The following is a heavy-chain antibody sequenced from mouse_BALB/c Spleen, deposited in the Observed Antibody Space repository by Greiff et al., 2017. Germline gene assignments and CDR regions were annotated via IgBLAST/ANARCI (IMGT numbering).Heavy chain of an antibody. D-gene: IGHD1-2*01. V-gene: IGHV1S132*01. CDR2: IFPGTGTT. CDR3: ARKFITNWYFDV. J-gene: IGHJ1*01. Sequence: VQLQQSGAELVKPGASVKLSCKTSGYTFTSYWIQWVKQRPGQGLGWIGEIFPGTGTTYYNEKFKGKATLTIDTSSSTAYMQLSSLTSEDSAVYFCARKFITNWYFDVWGAGTTVTVSS. CDR1: GYTFTSYW.